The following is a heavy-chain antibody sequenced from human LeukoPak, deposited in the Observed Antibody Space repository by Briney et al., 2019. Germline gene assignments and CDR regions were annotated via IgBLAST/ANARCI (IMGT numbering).Heavy chain of an antibody. J-gene: IGHJ4*02. CDR2: ISSSASTK. Sequence: PGGSLRLSCAAPGFTFSSYEMKWVRQAPGKGLEWVSYISSSASTKYYADSVKGRFTISRDNAKNSLYLQMNSLRAEDTAVYYCARGAMAGPFDYWGQGTLVIVSS. CDR3: ARGAMAGPFDY. V-gene: IGHV3-48*03. CDR1: GFTFSSYE. D-gene: IGHD5-18*01.